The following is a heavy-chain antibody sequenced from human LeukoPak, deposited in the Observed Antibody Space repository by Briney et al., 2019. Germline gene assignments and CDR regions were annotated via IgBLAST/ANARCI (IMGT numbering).Heavy chain of an antibody. J-gene: IGHJ4*02. CDR3: ARRSGYCSGYFDY. CDR1: GGSFSGYY. D-gene: IGHD6-19*01. CDR2: INRSGST. Sequence: KPSETLSLTCAVYGGSFSGYYWSWIRQPPGKGLEWIGEINRSGSTNYNPSLKSRVTISVDTSKNQFSLKLSSVTAADTAVYYCARRSGYCSGYFDYWGQGTLVTVSS. V-gene: IGHV4-34*01.